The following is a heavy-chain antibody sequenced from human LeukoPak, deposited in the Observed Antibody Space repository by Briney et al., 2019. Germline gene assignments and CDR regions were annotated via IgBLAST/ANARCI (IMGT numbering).Heavy chain of an antibody. CDR1: GYTFTNYH. CDR2: MNPNNGDS. Sequence: GASVKVSCKASGYTFTNYHINWVRQATGQGLEWMGWMNPNNGDSGYAQKFQGRVTITRDTSIRTSYMELRSLRSDDTAVYFCARTTSFTASGYDYWGQGTLVIVSS. J-gene: IGHJ4*02. CDR3: ARTTSFTASGYDY. D-gene: IGHD6-25*01. V-gene: IGHV1-8*03.